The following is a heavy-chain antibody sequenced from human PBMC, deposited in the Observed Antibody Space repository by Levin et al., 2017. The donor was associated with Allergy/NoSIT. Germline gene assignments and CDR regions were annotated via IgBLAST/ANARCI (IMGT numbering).Heavy chain of an antibody. CDR1: SASISSYY. Sequence: SQTLSLTCTVSSASISSYYWSWIRPPPGKGLEWIGYVFYSRTTNYNPSLKSRVTMSVDTSKNQFSLSLSSVTAADTAVYYCATSSSGNYYHLDSWGQGTLVTVSS. J-gene: IGHJ4*02. CDR3: ATSSSGNYYHLDS. CDR2: VFYSRTT. V-gene: IGHV4-59*08. D-gene: IGHD3-22*01.